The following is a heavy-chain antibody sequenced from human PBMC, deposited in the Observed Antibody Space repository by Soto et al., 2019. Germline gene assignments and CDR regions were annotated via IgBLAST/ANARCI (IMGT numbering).Heavy chain of an antibody. Sequence: PSETLSLTCAVSGGSISSSNWWSWVRQPPGKGLEGIGEIYHSGSTNYNPSLKSRVPISVDKSKSQFSLRLTSVPAADPAVYYCAIDLGGSSRHGGYYGMDVWGQGTTVTVAS. J-gene: IGHJ6*02. CDR1: GGSISSSNW. D-gene: IGHD6-6*01. V-gene: IGHV4-4*02. CDR2: IYHSGST. CDR3: AIDLGGSSRHGGYYGMDV.